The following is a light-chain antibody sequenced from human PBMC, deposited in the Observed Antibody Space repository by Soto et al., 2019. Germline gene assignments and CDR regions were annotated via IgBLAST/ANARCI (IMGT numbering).Light chain of an antibody. CDR3: QKYNSAPPFT. J-gene: IGKJ4*01. Sequence: DIPMTQSPSSLSASVGDRVTITCRASQGISNYLAWYQQKPGKVPKLLIYAASTLQSGVPSRFSGSGSGTDFTLTISSLQPEDVATYYCQKYNSAPPFTFGGGTKMEIK. V-gene: IGKV1-27*01. CDR2: AAS. CDR1: QGISNY.